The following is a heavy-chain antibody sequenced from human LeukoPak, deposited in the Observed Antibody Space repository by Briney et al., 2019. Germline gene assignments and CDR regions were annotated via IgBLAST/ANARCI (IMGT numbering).Heavy chain of an antibody. V-gene: IGHV3-21*01. CDR3: ARAIVGFDAFDI. CDR1: GFTFSSYS. CDR2: ISSSSSYI. Sequence: GGSLRLSCAASGFTFSSYSMNWVRQAPGKGLEWVSSISSSSSYIYYADSERGRFTISRDNAKNSLYLQMNSLRAEDTAVYYCARAIVGFDAFDIWGQGTMVTVSS. D-gene: IGHD2-21*01. J-gene: IGHJ3*02.